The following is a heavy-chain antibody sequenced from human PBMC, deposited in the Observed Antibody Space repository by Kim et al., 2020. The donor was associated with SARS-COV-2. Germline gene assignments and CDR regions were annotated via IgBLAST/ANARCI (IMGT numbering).Heavy chain of an antibody. CDR2: ISWNSGSI. Sequence: GGSLRLSCAASGFTFDDYAMHWVRQAPGKGLEWVSGISWNSGSIGYADSVKGRFTISRDNAKNSLYLQMNSLRAEDTALYYCAKDMVEYGDYTSDAFDIWGQGTMVTVSS. V-gene: IGHV3-9*01. D-gene: IGHD4-17*01. CDR3: AKDMVEYGDYTSDAFDI. J-gene: IGHJ3*02. CDR1: GFTFDDYA.